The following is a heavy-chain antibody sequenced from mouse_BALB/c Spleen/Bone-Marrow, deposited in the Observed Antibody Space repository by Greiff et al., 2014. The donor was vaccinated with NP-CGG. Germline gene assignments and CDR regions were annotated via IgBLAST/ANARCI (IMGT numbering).Heavy chain of an antibody. CDR1: GFTFSSFG. J-gene: IGHJ3*01. CDR2: ISSGSSTI. V-gene: IGHV5-17*02. CDR3: ARGYDYGFAY. D-gene: IGHD2-4*01. Sequence: EVKLQESGGGLVQPGGSRKLSCAASGFTFSSFGIHWVRQAPEKGLEWVAYISSGSSTIYYADTVKGRFTISRDNPKNTLFLQMTSLRSEDTAMYYCARGYDYGFAYWGQGTLVTVSA.